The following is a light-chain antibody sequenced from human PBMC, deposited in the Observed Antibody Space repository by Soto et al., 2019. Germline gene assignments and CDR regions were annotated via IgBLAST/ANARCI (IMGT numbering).Light chain of an antibody. Sequence: QAVVTQEPSLTVSPGGTVNLTCGSSTGAVTSGHWPYWFQQKPGQAPRTLIYDTSDKHSSTPARFSGSLLGDKAALTRSGAQPEDETEYNCLVTYAGGGRVFGSGTKLNVL. V-gene: IGLV7-46*01. J-gene: IGLJ3*02. CDR1: TGAVTSGHW. CDR3: LVTYAGGGRV. CDR2: DTS.